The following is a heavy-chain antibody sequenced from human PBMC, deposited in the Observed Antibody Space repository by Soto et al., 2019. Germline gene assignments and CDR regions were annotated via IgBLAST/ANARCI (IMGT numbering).Heavy chain of an antibody. CDR1: GFTFSSYG. J-gene: IGHJ6*01. D-gene: IGHD2-15*01. V-gene: IGHV3-33*01. CDR2: IWYDGSNK. Sequence: QVQLVESGGGVVQPGRSLRLSCAASGFTFSSYGMHWVRQAPGKGLEWVAVIWYDGSNKYYADSVKGRFTISRDNSKNTLYLQMNSLRAEDTAVYYCARVGCSGGSCYSYYYYGMDVW. CDR3: ARVGCSGGSCYSYYYYGMDV.